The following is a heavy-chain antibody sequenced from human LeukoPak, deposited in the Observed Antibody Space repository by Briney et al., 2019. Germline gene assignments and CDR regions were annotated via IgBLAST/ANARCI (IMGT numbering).Heavy chain of an antibody. Sequence: GGSLRLSCAASGFTVSSNYMSWVRQAPGKGLEWVSVIYSGGSTYYADSVKGRFTISRDNSKNTLYLQMNSLRAEDTAVYYCARALWGSGYYGMDVWGQGTTVTVSS. J-gene: IGHJ6*02. CDR3: ARALWGSGYYGMDV. CDR1: GFTVSSNY. V-gene: IGHV3-66*01. CDR2: IYSGGST. D-gene: IGHD3-10*01.